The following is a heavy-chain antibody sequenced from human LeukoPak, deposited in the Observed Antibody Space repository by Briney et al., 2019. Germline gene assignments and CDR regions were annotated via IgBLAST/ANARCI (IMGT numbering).Heavy chain of an antibody. CDR2: INPNSGGT. J-gene: IGHJ6*03. D-gene: IGHD3-22*01. V-gene: IGHV1-2*02. CDR1: GYTFTGYY. CDR3: ARASIDSSGYYPSYYYYYYMDV. Sequence: ASVKVSCKASGYTFTGYYMHWVRQAPGQGLEWMGWINPNSGGTNYAQKFQGRVTMTRDTSISTAYMELSRLRSDDTAVYYCARASIDSSGYYPSYYYYYYMDVWGKGTTVTISS.